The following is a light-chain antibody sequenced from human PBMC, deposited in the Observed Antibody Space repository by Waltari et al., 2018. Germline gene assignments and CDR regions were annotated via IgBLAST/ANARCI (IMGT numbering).Light chain of an antibody. Sequence: EIVLTQSPGTLSLSPGERATLSCRASQRISRTLVWYQKKPGQAPRLLIYAASTRDTGIPDRFSGSGSGTDFSLTISRLEPEDFAVYYCQHYLRLPVTFGQGTKVEIK. J-gene: IGKJ1*01. V-gene: IGKV3-20*01. CDR3: QHYLRLPVT. CDR1: QRISRT. CDR2: AAS.